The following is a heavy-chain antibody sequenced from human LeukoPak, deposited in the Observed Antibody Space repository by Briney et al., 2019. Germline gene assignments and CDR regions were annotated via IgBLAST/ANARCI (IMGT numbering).Heavy chain of an antibody. J-gene: IGHJ5*02. CDR3: ARDRASSSWYNWFDP. Sequence: GGSLRLSCAASGFTFSSYEMNWVRQAPGKGLEWVSYISSSGSTIYYADSVKGRFTISRDNAKNLLYLQMNSLRAEDTAVYYCARDRASSSWYNWFDPWGQGTLVTVSS. D-gene: IGHD6-13*01. V-gene: IGHV3-48*03. CDR1: GFTFSSYE. CDR2: ISSSGSTI.